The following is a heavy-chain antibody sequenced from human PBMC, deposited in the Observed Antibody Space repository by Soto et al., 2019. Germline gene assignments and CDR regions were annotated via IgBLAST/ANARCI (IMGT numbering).Heavy chain of an antibody. V-gene: IGHV4-59*01. J-gene: IGHJ6*02. CDR1: GGSISSYY. CDR3: ARVLGCSSTSCYAGYYYGMDV. Sequence: SETLSLTCTVSGGSISSYYWSWIRQPPGKGLEWIGYIYYSGSTNYNPSLKSRVTTSVDTSKNQFSLKLSSVTAADTAVYYCARVLGCSSTSCYAGYYYGMDVWGQGTTVTVSS. CDR2: IYYSGST. D-gene: IGHD2-2*01.